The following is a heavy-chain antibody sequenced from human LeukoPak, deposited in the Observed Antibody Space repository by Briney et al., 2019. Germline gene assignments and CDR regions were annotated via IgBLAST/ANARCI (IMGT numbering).Heavy chain of an antibody. V-gene: IGHV3-7*01. J-gene: IGHJ5*02. CDR3: ARELFWFDP. CDR2: IKQDGSEK. CDR1: GFTFRGFW. Sequence: PGGSLRLSCAASGFTFRGFWMSGVPRAPGKGRNWVANIKQDGSEKYYVDSVKGRFTISRDNAKNSLYLQMNSLRAEDTAVYYCARELFWFDPWGQGTLVTVSS.